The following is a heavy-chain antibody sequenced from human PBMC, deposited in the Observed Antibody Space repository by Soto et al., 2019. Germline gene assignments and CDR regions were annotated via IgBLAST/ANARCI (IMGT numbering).Heavy chain of an antibody. CDR1: EFTFSSYG. D-gene: IGHD1-1*01. CDR3: ATGGGQLDRLGSGGMDV. J-gene: IGHJ6*02. V-gene: IGHV3-30*03. Sequence: GGSLRLSCAASEFTFSSYGMHWVRQAPGKGLEWVAVISYDGTNKYYRDSVKGRFTISRDNSKNTLYLQMNSLRAEDTALYYCATGGGQLDRLGSGGMDVWGQGTTVTVSS. CDR2: ISYDGTNK.